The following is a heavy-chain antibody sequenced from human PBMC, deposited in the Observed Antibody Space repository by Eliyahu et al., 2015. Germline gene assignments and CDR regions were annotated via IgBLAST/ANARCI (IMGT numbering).Heavy chain of an antibody. D-gene: IGHD5-24*01. CDR3: ARDSPGEMATNPADY. J-gene: IGHJ4*02. V-gene: IGHV1-69*01. CDR2: IIPIFGTA. CDR1: GGTFSSYA. Sequence: EVKKPGSSVKVSCKASGGTFSSYAISWVRQAPGQGLEWMGGIIPIFGTANYAQKFQGRVTITADESTSTAYMELSSLRSEDTAVYYCARDSPGEMATNPADYWGQGTLVTVSS.